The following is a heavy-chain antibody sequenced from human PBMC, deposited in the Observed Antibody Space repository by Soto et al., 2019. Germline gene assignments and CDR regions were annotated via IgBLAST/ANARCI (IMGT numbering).Heavy chain of an antibody. J-gene: IGHJ6*02. Sequence: ASVKVSCKASGYTFTSYDINWVRQATGQGLEWMGWMNPNSGNTDYAQKFQGRVTMTRNTFISTAYMELSSLRSEDTAVYYCARDYSSGYGMDVWGQGTTVTVSS. D-gene: IGHD6-19*01. CDR1: GYTFTSYD. CDR3: ARDYSSGYGMDV. V-gene: IGHV1-8*01. CDR2: MNPNSGNT.